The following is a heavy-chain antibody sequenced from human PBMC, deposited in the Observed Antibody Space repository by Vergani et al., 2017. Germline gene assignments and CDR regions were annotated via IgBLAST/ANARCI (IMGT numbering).Heavy chain of an antibody. V-gene: IGHV5-51*01. J-gene: IGHJ4*02. D-gene: IGHD1-26*01. CDR1: GYNFTNYW. Sequence: EVQLVQSGAEVKKPGESLKISCKGSGYNFTNYWIGWVRQMPGRGLEWMGIVYPGDSEIRYSPSFQGQVTISADKSISTAYLQWTSLKASDTAMYYCARRIDSGSYYFDYWGQGALVTVSS. CDR2: VYPGDSEI. CDR3: ARRIDSGSYYFDY.